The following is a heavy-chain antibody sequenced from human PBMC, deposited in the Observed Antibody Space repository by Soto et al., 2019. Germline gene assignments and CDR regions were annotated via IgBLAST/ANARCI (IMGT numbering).Heavy chain of an antibody. D-gene: IGHD6-6*01. CDR1: GCTFSDYY. Sequence: QVQLVESGGGLVKPGGSLRLSCAASGCTFSDYYMSWIRQAPGKGLEWVSYISNSGRTLYYADSMKGRFTISRDNAKNSLYLQMNSLRSEDTAVYYCARDLVAVSGGVYSSSSGGYFFDFWGQGTLVTVSS. CDR3: ARDLVAVSGGVYSSSSGGYFFDF. J-gene: IGHJ4*02. V-gene: IGHV3-11*01. CDR2: ISNSGRTL.